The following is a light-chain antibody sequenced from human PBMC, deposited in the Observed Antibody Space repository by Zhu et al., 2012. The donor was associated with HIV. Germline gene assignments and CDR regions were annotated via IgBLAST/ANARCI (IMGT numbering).Light chain of an antibody. Sequence: EIVMTQSPATLSVSPGERATLSCRASQSIQNNLAWYQHKPGQAPRLLIRGATSRAPGIPDRFSGSGYGTEFTLTISSLEPEDSAVYYCQQRLRWPLTFGGGTKVEI. CDR2: GAT. V-gene: IGKV3-15*01. J-gene: IGKJ4*01. CDR1: QSIQNN. CDR3: QQRLRWPLT.